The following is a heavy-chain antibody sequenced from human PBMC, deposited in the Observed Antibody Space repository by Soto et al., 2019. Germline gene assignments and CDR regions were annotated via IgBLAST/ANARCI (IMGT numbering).Heavy chain of an antibody. V-gene: IGHV3-30-3*01. Sequence: GCSLRVYCAASGFTFSSYALDWVRQAPGRGLEWVEVISYDGSNKYYADAVNGRFTISRDNSKNTLYLQMNSLRAEDTAVYYCGRSSVQMANYYYGMDPWGQGTQVPVS. CDR3: GRSSVQMANYYYGMDP. J-gene: IGHJ6*02. CDR2: ISYDGSNK. CDR1: GFTFSSYA. D-gene: IGHD5-12*01.